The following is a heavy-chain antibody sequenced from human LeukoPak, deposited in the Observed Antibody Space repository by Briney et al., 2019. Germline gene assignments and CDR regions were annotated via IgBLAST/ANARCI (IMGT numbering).Heavy chain of an antibody. CDR2: IYYSGST. D-gene: IGHD2-2*01. J-gene: IGHJ6*02. Sequence: SETLSLTCTVSGGSISSYYWSWIRQPPGKGLERIGYIYYSGSTNYNPSLKSRVTISVDTSKNQFSLKLSSVTAADTAVYYCARIPYCSSTSCYAHYYYGMDVWGQGTTVTVSS. CDR1: GGSISSYY. V-gene: IGHV4-59*01. CDR3: ARIPYCSSTSCYAHYYYGMDV.